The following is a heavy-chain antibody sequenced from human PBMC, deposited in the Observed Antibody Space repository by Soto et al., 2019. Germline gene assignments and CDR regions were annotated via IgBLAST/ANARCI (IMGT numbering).Heavy chain of an antibody. J-gene: IGHJ6*02. Sequence: ASVKVSCKASGYTFTSYYMHWVRQAPGQGLEWMGIINPSGGSTSYAQKFQGRVTMTRDTSTSTVYMELSSLRSEDMAVYYCARSGMATSYYYGMDVWGQGTTVTVSS. CDR3: ARSGMATSYYYGMDV. V-gene: IGHV1-46*01. D-gene: IGHD5-12*01. CDR1: GYTFTSYY. CDR2: INPSGGST.